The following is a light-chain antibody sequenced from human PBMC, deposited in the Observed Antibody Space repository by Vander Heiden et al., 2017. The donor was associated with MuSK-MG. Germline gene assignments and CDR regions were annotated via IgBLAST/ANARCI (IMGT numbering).Light chain of an antibody. CDR1: QSISAY. CDR2: AAS. Sequence: DIQMTQSPSSLSASVGDRVTITCRASQSISAYLNWYQQKPGKAPEVLIYAASSLQSGVPSRFTGRGSGTDFTLTISSLQPEDSATYYCQQSVTIPLTFGHGTKVDIK. CDR3: QQSVTIPLT. V-gene: IGKV1-39*01. J-gene: IGKJ3*01.